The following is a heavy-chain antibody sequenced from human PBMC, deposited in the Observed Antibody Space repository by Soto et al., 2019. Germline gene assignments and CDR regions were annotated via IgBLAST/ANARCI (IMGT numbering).Heavy chain of an antibody. CDR2: IIPIFGTA. Sequence: GASVKVSCKASGGTFSSYAISWLRQSPGQGLEWMGGIIPIFGTANYARKFQGRVTITADESTSTAYMELSSLRSEDTAVYYCARLPVGRDYDFWSGQYYFDYWGQGTLVTVSS. D-gene: IGHD3-3*01. CDR3: ARLPVGRDYDFWSGQYYFDY. V-gene: IGHV1-69*13. CDR1: GGTFSSYA. J-gene: IGHJ4*02.